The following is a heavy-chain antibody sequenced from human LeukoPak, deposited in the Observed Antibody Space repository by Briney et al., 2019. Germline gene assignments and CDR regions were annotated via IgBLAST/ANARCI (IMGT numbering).Heavy chain of an antibody. V-gene: IGHV3-20*04. CDR2: INWNGGST. CDR1: GFTVSSNY. CDR3: ARRTGGSGSYHWGAFDI. D-gene: IGHD3-10*01. Sequence: RTGGSLRLSCAASGFTVSSNYMSWVRQAPGKGLEWVSGINWNGGSTGYADSVKGRFTISRDNAKNSLYLQMNSLRAEDTALYYCARRTGGSGSYHWGAFDIWGQGTMVTVSS. J-gene: IGHJ3*02.